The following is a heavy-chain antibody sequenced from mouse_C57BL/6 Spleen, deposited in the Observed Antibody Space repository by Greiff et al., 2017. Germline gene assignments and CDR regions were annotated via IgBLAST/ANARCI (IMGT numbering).Heavy chain of an antibody. CDR3: ARDDWSWFTD. J-gene: IGHJ3*01. CDR1: GFTFTDYY. CDR2: IRNKANSYTT. Sequence: EVKLMESGGGLVQPGGSLSLSCAASGFTFTDYYMSWVRQPPGKSLAWLGFIRNKANSYTTEYSASLKGRFTISRDNSQSILYLQMYALRAEDSATYYCARDDWSWFTDWGQGTLVTVSA. V-gene: IGHV7-3*01.